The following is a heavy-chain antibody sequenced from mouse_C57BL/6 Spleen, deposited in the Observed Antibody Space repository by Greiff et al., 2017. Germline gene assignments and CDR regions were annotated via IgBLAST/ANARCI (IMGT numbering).Heavy chain of an antibody. CDR1: GYTFTSYW. D-gene: IGHD1-1*01. Sequence: QVQLQQPGAELVMPGASVKLSCKASGYTFTSYWMHWVKQRPGQGLEWIGEIDPSDSYTNYNQKFKGKSTLTVDKSSSTAYMQLSSLTSEDSAVYYCARSGYGSPGGYFDVWGTGTTVTVSS. CDR2: IDPSDSYT. CDR3: ARSGYGSPGGYFDV. V-gene: IGHV1-69*01. J-gene: IGHJ1*03.